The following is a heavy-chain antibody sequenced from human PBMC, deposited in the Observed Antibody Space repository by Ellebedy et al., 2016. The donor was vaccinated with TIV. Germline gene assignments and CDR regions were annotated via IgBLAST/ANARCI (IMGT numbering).Heavy chain of an antibody. V-gene: IGHV3-49*03. J-gene: IGHJ4*02. CDR1: GFTFGDYA. Sequence: GESLKISCTASGFTFGDYAMSWFRQAPGKGLEWVGFIRSKAYGGTTEYAASVKGRFTISRDDSKSIAYLQMNSLKTEDTAVYYCGRVKAAATVMDYWGQGTLVTVSS. CDR3: GRVKAAATVMDY. CDR2: IRSKAYGGTT. D-gene: IGHD3-16*01.